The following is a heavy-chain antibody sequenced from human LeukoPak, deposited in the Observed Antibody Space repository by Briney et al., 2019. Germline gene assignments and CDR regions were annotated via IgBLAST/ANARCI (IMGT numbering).Heavy chain of an antibody. V-gene: IGHV1-46*01. Sequence: ASVKVSCKASGCTFSISYIHWVRQAPGQGLEWMGIINPSGDTTNYAQKFQGRVTMTRDTSTSTVYMEVSSLRSEDTAVYYCATDRRSLDSWGQGTLVTVSS. CDR2: INPSGDTT. CDR3: ATDRRSLDS. J-gene: IGHJ4*02. CDR1: GCTFSISY.